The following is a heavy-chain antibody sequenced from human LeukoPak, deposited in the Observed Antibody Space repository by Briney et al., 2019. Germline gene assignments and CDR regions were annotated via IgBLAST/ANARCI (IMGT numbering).Heavy chain of an antibody. J-gene: IGHJ4*02. V-gene: IGHV5-51*01. D-gene: IGHD2-2*01. CDR3: ARHGWSGGEYQLLATSDY. CDR2: IYPGDSDT. CDR1: GYSFTSYW. Sequence: GESLKISCKGSGYSFTSYWIGWVRQMPGKGLEWMGIIYPGDSDTRYSPSFQGQVTISADKSISTAYLQWSSLKASDTAMYYCARHGWSGGEYQLLATSDYWGQGTLVTVSS.